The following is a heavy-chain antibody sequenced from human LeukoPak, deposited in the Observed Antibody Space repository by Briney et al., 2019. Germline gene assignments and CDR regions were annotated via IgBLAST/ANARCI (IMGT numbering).Heavy chain of an antibody. CDR2: IYYSGST. J-gene: IGHJ1*01. CDR3: ARGDGDYVEYFQH. D-gene: IGHD4-17*01. V-gene: IGHV4-59*01. CDR1: GGSISSYY. Sequence: KPSETLSLTCTVSGGSISSYYWSWIRQPPGKGLEWIGYIYYSGSTNYNPSLKSRVTISVDTSKNQFSLKLSSVTAADTAVYYCARGDGDYVEYFQHWGQGTLVTVSS.